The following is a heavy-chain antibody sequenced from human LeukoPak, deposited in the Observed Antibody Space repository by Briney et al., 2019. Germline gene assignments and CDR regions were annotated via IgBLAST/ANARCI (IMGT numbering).Heavy chain of an antibody. CDR3: ATRDGYSQGGYYYYGMDV. D-gene: IGHD5-24*01. CDR2: IYPGDSDT. V-gene: IGHV5-51*01. J-gene: IGHJ6*02. Sequence: GESLKISCKGSGYSFTSYWIGWVRQMPGKGLEWMGIIYPGDSDTRYSPSFQGQVTISADKSISTAYLQWSSLKASDTAMCYCATRDGYSQGGYYYYGMDVWGQGTTVTVSS. CDR1: GYSFTSYW.